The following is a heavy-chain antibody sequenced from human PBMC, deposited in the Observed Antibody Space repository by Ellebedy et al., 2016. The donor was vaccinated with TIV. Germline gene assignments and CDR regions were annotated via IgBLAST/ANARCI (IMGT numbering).Heavy chain of an antibody. Sequence: PGGSLRLSCAASGFTVSNNYMSWVRQAPGKGLEWVSVIYSGGGISYADSVKGRFTTSRDNSKNTVYLQMNSLRAEDTAVYYCARSPYDSWFHWGQGTLVTVSS. CDR1: GFTVSNNY. J-gene: IGHJ4*02. D-gene: IGHD3-10*01. CDR3: ARSPYDSWFH. V-gene: IGHV3-53*01. CDR2: IYSGGGI.